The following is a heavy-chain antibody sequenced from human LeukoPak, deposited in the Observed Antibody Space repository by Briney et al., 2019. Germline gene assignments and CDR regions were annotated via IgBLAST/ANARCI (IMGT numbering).Heavy chain of an antibody. J-gene: IGHJ3*02. CDR1: GFTLSSYE. CDR3: ARGHYDFWTVPRGAFDI. V-gene: IGHV3-48*03. Sequence: RGSLRLSCTASGFTLSSYEMSWIRQAPGKGLESVSRIDYSGGSTHYADSVKGRFTISRDNAKNSLYLQMDSLRADDTAMYYCARGHYDFWTVPRGAFDIWGQGTMVTVSS. D-gene: IGHD3-3*01. CDR2: IDYSGGST.